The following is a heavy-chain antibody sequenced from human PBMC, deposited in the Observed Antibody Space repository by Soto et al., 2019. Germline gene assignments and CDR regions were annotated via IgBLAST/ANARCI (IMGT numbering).Heavy chain of an antibody. CDR3: ARGPRITMVRGVIGDAGEDY. CDR2: INHSGST. J-gene: IGHJ4*02. V-gene: IGHV4-34*01. CDR1: GGSFSGYY. D-gene: IGHD3-10*01. Sequence: SETLSLTCAVYGGSFSGYYWSWIRQPPGKGLEWIGEINHSGSTNYNPSLKSRVTISVDTSKNQFSLKLSSVTAADTAVYYCARGPRITMVRGVIGDAGEDYWGQGTLVTVSS.